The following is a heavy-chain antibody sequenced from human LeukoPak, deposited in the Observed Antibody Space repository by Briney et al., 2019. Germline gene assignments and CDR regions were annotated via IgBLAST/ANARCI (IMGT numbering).Heavy chain of an antibody. CDR3: AKHLRATNTYIFFGLYV. CDR1: GFTFKDYG. D-gene: IGHD1-26*01. J-gene: IGHJ6*02. Sequence: GGSLRLSCAATGFTFKDYGMHWVRQPPGKGLEWVSGINWNGGGTDYADSVKGRFTSSRDNAKNSLYLQMTSLRPEDTALYYCAKHLRATNTYIFFGLYVWGQGTTVTVSS. V-gene: IGHV3-9*01. CDR2: INWNGGGT.